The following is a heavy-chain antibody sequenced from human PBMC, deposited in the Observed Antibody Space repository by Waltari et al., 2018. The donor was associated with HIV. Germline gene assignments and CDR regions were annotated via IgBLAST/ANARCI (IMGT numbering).Heavy chain of an antibody. CDR3: ASITMVRGVAD. D-gene: IGHD3-10*01. CDR2: IYHSGST. Sequence: QVQLQESGPGLVKPSETLSLTCTVSGYSISSGYYWGWIRQPPGKGLEWIGSIYHSGSTYYNPSLKSRVTISVDTSKNQFSLKLSSVTAADTAVYYCASITMVRGVADWGQGTLVTVSS. CDR1: GYSISSGYY. J-gene: IGHJ4*02. V-gene: IGHV4-38-2*02.